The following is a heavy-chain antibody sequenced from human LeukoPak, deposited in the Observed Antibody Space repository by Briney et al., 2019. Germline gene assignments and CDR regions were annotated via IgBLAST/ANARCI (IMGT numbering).Heavy chain of an antibody. CDR2: IWFDGSNI. V-gene: IGHV3-33*01. D-gene: IGHD3-9*01. CDR1: GFNFSSYG. CDR3: ARDRYDILTGYYMYFDY. Sequence: GGSLRLSCAASGFNFSSYGMHWVRQAPGKGLEWVTSIWFDGSNIHYADSVKGRFTISRDNSKNTLFLQMNSLRAEDTAVYYCARDRYDILTGYYMYFDYWGQGSLVTVSS. J-gene: IGHJ4*02.